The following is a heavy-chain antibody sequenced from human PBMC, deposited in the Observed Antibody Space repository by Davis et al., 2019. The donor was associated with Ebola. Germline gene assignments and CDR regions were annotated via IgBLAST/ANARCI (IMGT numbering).Heavy chain of an antibody. D-gene: IGHD6-13*01. Sequence: GESLKISCAASGFTFSSYAMSWVRQAPGKGLEWVLAISGSGGSTYYADSVKGRFTISRDNSKNTLYLQMNSLRAEDTAVYYCAKDLSIAAAGTFGMDVWGQGTTVTVSS. J-gene: IGHJ6*02. CDR3: AKDLSIAAAGTFGMDV. CDR2: ISGSGGST. CDR1: GFTFSSYA. V-gene: IGHV3-23*01.